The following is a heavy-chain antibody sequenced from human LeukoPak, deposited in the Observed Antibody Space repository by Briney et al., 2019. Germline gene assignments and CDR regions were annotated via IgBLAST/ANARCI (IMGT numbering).Heavy chain of an antibody. J-gene: IGHJ4*02. CDR3: ARAPRYCSSTSCYTGSDFDY. Sequence: VASVKVSCKASGGTFSSYAISWVRQAPGQGLEWMGGIIPIFGTANYAQKFQGRVTITTDESTSTAYMELSSLRSEDTAVYYCARAPRYCSSTSCYTGSDFDYWGQGTLVTVSS. D-gene: IGHD2-2*02. CDR1: GGTFSSYA. CDR2: IIPIFGTA. V-gene: IGHV1-69*05.